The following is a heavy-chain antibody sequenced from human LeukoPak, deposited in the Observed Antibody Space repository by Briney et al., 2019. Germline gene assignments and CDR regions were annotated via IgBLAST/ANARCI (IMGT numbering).Heavy chain of an antibody. CDR2: INHSGST. CDR3: ARRERYFNRNWFDP. V-gene: IGHV4-34*01. J-gene: IGHJ5*02. Sequence: SETLSLTCAVYGGSFSGYYWSWIRQPPGKGLEWIGEINHSGSTNDNPSLESRVTISVDTSKNQFSLKLSSVTAADTAVYYCARRERYFNRNWFDPWGQGTLVTVSS. CDR1: GGSFSGYY. D-gene: IGHD3-9*01.